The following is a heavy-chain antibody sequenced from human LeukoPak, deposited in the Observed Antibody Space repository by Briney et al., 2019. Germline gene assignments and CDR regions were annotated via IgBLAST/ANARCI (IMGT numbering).Heavy chain of an antibody. CDR3: ARAVTSTRLRYFDY. CDR1: GGSISSRNW. CDR2: IYHSGAT. V-gene: IGHV4-4*02. D-gene: IGHD4-11*01. J-gene: IGHJ4*02. Sequence: SGTLSLTCAVSGGSISSRNWWSWVRQPPGKGLEWIGEIYHSGATNYNPSLKSRVTMSIDKSKDQFSLKLSSVTAADTAVYYCARAVTSTRLRYFDYWGQGTLVTVSS.